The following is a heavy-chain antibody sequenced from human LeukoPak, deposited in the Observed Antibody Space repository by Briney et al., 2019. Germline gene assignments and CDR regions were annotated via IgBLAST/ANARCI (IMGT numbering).Heavy chain of an antibody. CDR2: ISAYNGNT. J-gene: IGHJ4*02. CDR3: AREVGDSSGYYYDPYYFDY. CDR1: GYTFTSYG. Sequence: ASVKVSCKASGYTFTSYGISWVRQAPGQGLEWMGWISAYNGNTNYAQKLQGRVTMTTDTSTSTAYMELRSLRSDDTAVYYCAREVGDSSGYYYDPYYFDYWGQGTLVTVSS. V-gene: IGHV1-18*01. D-gene: IGHD3-22*01.